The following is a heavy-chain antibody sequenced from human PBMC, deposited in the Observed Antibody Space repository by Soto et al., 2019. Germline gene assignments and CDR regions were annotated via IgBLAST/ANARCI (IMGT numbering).Heavy chain of an antibody. V-gene: IGHV4-31*03. D-gene: IGHD3-3*01. Sequence: ASETLSLTCTVSGGSISSGGYYWSWIRQHPGKGLEWIGYIYYSGSTYYNPSLKSRVTISVDTSKNQFSLKLSSVTAADTAVYYCNTYYDFWSGYNSGYYYGMDVWGQGTTVTVS. CDR2: IYYSGST. CDR3: NTYYDFWSGYNSGYYYGMDV. J-gene: IGHJ6*02. CDR1: GGSISSGGYY.